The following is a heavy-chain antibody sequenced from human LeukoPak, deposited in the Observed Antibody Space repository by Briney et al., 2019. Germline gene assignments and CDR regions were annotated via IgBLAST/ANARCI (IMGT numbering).Heavy chain of an antibody. J-gene: IGHJ3*01. CDR1: GFTLSSYD. Sequence: GGSLRLSCAASGFTLSSYDMHWVRQGAGQGLEWVSTLGPAGDTYYPDSVKGRFTISRENAKNSSYLQMNSLRAEDTAVYYCARVLRSGSNYGRAFNVWGQGTMVTVSS. D-gene: IGHD5-18*01. CDR2: LGPAGDT. CDR3: ARVLRSGSNYGRAFNV. V-gene: IGHV3-13*01.